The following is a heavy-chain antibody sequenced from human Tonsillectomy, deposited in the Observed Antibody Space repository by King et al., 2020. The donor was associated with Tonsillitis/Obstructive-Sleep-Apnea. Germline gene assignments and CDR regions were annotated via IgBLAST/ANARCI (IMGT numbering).Heavy chain of an antibody. V-gene: IGHV3-7*04. Sequence: VQLVESGGALVQPGGSLRISCAASGFTFSGYWMSWVRQAPGKGLECVGNINQNGREKNYLYFVKGRFIISRDNAKNSLYLQMNSLRAEDTAVYYCARDRRGGSVYWGQGTLVTVSS. J-gene: IGHJ4*02. CDR3: ARDRRGGSVY. D-gene: IGHD5-12*01. CDR2: INQNGREK. CDR1: GFTFSGYW.